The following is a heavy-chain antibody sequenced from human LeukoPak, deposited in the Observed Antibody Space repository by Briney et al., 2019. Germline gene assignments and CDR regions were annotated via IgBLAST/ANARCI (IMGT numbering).Heavy chain of an antibody. CDR1: GFTFSSYE. CDR2: ISSSGSTI. J-gene: IGHJ3*02. D-gene: IGHD3-22*01. Sequence: PGGSLRLSCAASGFTFSSYEMNWLRQAPGKGLEGVSDISSSGSTIYYADSVRGRFTIPRDNAKYSLYLQMNSLRAENTAVYYCARVAMYYYDSSGYSSAFDIWGQGTMVTVSS. CDR3: ARVAMYYYDSSGYSSAFDI. V-gene: IGHV3-48*03.